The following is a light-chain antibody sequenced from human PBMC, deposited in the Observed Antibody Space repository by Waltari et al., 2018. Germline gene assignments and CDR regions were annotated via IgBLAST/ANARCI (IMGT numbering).Light chain of an antibody. Sequence: QSVLTQPPSASGTPGQRVTISCSGGRSNVGSTAVHWYQQVPGTAPKLLIYSNYHRPPGVPERFSASKSGTSASRAISGLQSDDEADYYCAAWDDNLNGQVFGGGTKLTVL. J-gene: IGLJ3*02. CDR3: AAWDDNLNGQV. V-gene: IGLV1-44*01. CDR2: SNY. CDR1: RSNVGSTA.